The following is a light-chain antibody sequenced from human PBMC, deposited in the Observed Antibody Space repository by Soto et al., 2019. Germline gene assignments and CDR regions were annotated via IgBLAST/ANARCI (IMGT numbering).Light chain of an antibody. Sequence: DIQMTQSPSTLSASVGDRVTITCRASQSVSRWLALYQQKPGKAPKLLIYDASNSESGVRSRFSGRESGTEFTLTISSLQPDDFATYYCQQYNSYWTFGQGTKVDIK. CDR1: QSVSRW. CDR3: QQYNSYWT. J-gene: IGKJ1*01. CDR2: DAS. V-gene: IGKV1-5*01.